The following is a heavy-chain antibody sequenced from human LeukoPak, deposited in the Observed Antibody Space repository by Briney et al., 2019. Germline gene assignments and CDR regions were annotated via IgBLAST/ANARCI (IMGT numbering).Heavy chain of an antibody. Sequence: GASVKVSCKASGYTFTSYGISWVRQAAGQGREWMGWISAYNGNTNYAQKLQGRVTMTTDRSTSTAYMELRSLRSDDTAVYYCARVVVVTAMEYYYYYMDVWGKGTTFTVSS. J-gene: IGHJ6*03. CDR2: ISAYNGNT. V-gene: IGHV1-18*01. CDR3: ARVVVVTAMEYYYYYMDV. D-gene: IGHD2-21*02. CDR1: GYTFTSYG.